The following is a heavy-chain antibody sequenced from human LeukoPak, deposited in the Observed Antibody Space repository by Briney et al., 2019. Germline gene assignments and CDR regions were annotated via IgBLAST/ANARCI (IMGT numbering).Heavy chain of an antibody. V-gene: IGHV1-2*06. CDR3: ARGVEDYYDSSGYYDYFDY. D-gene: IGHD3-22*01. J-gene: IGHJ4*02. Sequence: ASVKVSCKASGYTFTGYYMHWVRQAPGQGLEWMGRINPNSGGTNYAQKFQGRVTMTRDTSISTAYMELSRLRSDDTAVYYCARGVEDYYDSSGYYDYFDYWGQGTLVTVSS. CDR1: GYTFTGYY. CDR2: INPNSGGT.